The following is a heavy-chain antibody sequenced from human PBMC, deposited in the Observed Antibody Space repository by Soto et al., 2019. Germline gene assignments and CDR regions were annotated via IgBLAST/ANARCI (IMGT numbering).Heavy chain of an antibody. V-gene: IGHV3-33*01. CDR2: IWNDGSNT. D-gene: IGHD1-1*01. CDR1: EFSFSSHG. J-gene: IGHJ6*02. Sequence: QVQLVESGGGVVQPGRSLRLSCVASEFSFSSHGMHWVRQGPGKGLEWVAVIWNDGSNTYYADSGKGRFTISSDNSKNTMYLQMDSVRAEDTAVYYCATVGPLTTNDGMDVWGQGTAVVVSS. CDR3: ATVGPLTTNDGMDV.